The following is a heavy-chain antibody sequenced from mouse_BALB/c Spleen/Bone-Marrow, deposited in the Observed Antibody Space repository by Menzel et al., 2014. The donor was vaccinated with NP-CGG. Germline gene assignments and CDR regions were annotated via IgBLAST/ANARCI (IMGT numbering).Heavy chain of an antibody. D-gene: IGHD1-1*01. Sequence: VKLQESGAELVRPGSSVKISCEASGYAFSSYWMNWVKQRPGQGLEWIGQIYPGDGDTNYNGKFKGKATLTADKSSSTAYMQLSSLTSEDSAVYFCAGWITTVVAPYVMDYWGQGTSVTVSS. CDR1: GYAFSSYW. J-gene: IGHJ4*01. CDR3: AGWITTVVAPYVMDY. CDR2: IYPGDGDT. V-gene: IGHV1-80*01.